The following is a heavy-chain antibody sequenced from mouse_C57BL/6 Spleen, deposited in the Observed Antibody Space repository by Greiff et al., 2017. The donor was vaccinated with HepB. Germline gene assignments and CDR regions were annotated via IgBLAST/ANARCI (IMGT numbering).Heavy chain of an antibody. D-gene: IGHD2-5*01. Sequence: VQLQQPGAELVKPGASVKLSCKASGYTFTSYWMQWVKQRPGQGLEWIGEIDPSDSYTNYNQKFKGKATLTVDTSSSTAYMQLSSLTSEDSAVYYCASIYYSNYWFAYWGQGTLVTVSA. CDR2: IDPSDSYT. CDR1: GYTFTSYW. CDR3: ASIYYSNYWFAY. J-gene: IGHJ3*01. V-gene: IGHV1-50*01.